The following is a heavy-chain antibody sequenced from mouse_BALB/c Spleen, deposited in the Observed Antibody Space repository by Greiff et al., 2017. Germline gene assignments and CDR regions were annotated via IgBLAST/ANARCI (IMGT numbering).Heavy chain of an antibody. CDR3: ASLFDWFAY. CDR2: ISSGGST. Sequence: DVQLVESGGGLVKPGGSLKLSCAASGFTFSSYAMSWVRQTPEKRLEWVASISSGGSTYYPDSVKGRFTISRDNARNILYLQMRSLRSEDTAMYYCASLFDWFAYWGQGTLVTVSA. V-gene: IGHV5-6-5*01. J-gene: IGHJ3*01. D-gene: IGHD2-3*01. CDR1: GFTFSSYA.